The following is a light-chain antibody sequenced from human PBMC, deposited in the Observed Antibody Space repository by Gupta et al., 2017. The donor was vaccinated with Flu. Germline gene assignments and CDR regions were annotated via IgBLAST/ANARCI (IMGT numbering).Light chain of an antibody. Sequence: DVVMTTPPLSMPFTPGEQASIPCSTSQRLLSRNVYSYLDWYLQKPGQAPQLLIYFGSNRATGVPDRFSGSGSGTDFTLKISRVEAEDVGVYYCMQALQTPRTFGQGTKVEIK. CDR2: FGS. V-gene: IGKV2-28*01. CDR3: MQALQTPRT. CDR1: QRLLSRNVYSY. J-gene: IGKJ1*01.